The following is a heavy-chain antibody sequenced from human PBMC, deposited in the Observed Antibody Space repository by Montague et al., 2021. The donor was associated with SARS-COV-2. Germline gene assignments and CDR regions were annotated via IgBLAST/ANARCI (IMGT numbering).Heavy chain of an antibody. Sequence: SLRLSCPASGFTFSGYGMNWVRQAPGKGLDWVSYISSAGSPLYADSVKGRFTISRDNVDDSLFLQMNSLRDDDTAVYYCVRALSADVSSYWGQGTLVTVSS. CDR3: VRALSADVSSY. CDR1: GFTFSGYG. CDR2: ISSAGSPL. J-gene: IGHJ4*02. V-gene: IGHV3-48*02. D-gene: IGHD5/OR15-5a*01.